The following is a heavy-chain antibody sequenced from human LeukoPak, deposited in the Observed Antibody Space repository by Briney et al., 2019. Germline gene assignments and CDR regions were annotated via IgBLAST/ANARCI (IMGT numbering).Heavy chain of an antibody. Sequence: PSETLSLTCTVSGVSISIGGYHWSWIRQLPGKGLEWIGYIYYSGNTYNPSLKSRVTISVDRSKNQFSLKLSSVTAADTAVYYCARVEVGATGAVDYWGQGTLVTVSS. CDR2: IYYSGNT. V-gene: IGHV4-31*03. CDR3: ARVEVGATGAVDY. J-gene: IGHJ4*02. CDR1: GVSISIGGYH. D-gene: IGHD1-26*01.